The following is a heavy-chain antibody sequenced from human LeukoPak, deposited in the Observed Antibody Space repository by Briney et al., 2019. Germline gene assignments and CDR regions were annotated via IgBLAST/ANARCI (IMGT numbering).Heavy chain of an antibody. V-gene: IGHV4-59*01. CDR3: AKDWELGS. J-gene: IGHJ5*02. D-gene: IGHD1-26*01. Sequence: SETLSLTCSVSGASISSFYWNWIRQPPGKGLEWIGNIYTSGGTNYNPSLKSRVTISVNTSKDQFSLKLTSVTAADTAFYYCAKDWELGSWGQGTLVTVSS. CDR2: IYTSGGT. CDR1: GASISSFY.